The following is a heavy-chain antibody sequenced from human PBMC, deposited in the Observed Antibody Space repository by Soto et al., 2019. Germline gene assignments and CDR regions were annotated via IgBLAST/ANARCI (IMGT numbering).Heavy chain of an antibody. CDR1: GFTFGSYS. Sequence: GGSLRLSCAASGFTFGSYSMNWVRQAPGKGLEWVSSISSSSSYIYYADSVKGRFTISRDNAKNSLYLQMNSLRAEDTAVYYCARSIVVVTALDYWGQGTLVTVSS. J-gene: IGHJ4*02. CDR3: ARSIVVVTALDY. CDR2: ISSSSSYI. V-gene: IGHV3-21*01. D-gene: IGHD2-21*02.